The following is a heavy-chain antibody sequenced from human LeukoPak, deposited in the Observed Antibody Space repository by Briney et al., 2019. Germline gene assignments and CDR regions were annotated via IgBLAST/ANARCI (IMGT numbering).Heavy chain of an antibody. Sequence: SETLSLTCTVSGGSISSYYWSWIRQPPGKGLEQIGYIYYSGSTSYNPSLKSRVTISVDTSKNQFSLKLSSVTAADTAVYYCASSGSYSHDAFDIWGQGTMVTVSS. CDR3: ASSGSYSHDAFDI. CDR1: GGSISSYY. V-gene: IGHV4-59*01. J-gene: IGHJ3*02. CDR2: IYYSGST. D-gene: IGHD1-26*01.